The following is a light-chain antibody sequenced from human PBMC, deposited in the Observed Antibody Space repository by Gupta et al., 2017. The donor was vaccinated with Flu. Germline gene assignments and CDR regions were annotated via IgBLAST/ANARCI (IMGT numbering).Light chain of an antibody. CDR2: GAS. CDR1: QSVRSSY. Sequence: TLSLSPGERATLSCRASQSVRSSYLAWYQQIPGQSPRLLIYGASSRATGIPDRFSGSGSGTDFTLTINRVEPDDFAVYYCQQYGSSLLTFGGGTKVEIK. J-gene: IGKJ4*01. V-gene: IGKV3-20*01. CDR3: QQYGSSLLT.